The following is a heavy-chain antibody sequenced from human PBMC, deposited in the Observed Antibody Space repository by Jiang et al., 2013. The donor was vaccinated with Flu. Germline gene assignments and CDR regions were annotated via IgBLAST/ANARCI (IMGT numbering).Heavy chain of an antibody. CDR1: GASISSGSYY. D-gene: IGHD3-22*01. CDR3: ARPATFYYDSSGFNFLY. V-gene: IGHV4-39*01. CDR2: IHYDGST. Sequence: TVSGASISSGSYYWGWIRQPPGKGLEWIGSIHYDGSTYYNPSLRGRLTISLGTSNNQFSLKLTSMTAADTAIYYCARPATFYYDSSGFNFLYWGQGTLV. J-gene: IGHJ1*01.